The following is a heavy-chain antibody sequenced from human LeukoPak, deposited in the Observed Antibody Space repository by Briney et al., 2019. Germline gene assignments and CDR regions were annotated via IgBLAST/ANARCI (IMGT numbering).Heavy chain of an antibody. J-gene: IGHJ4*02. D-gene: IGHD1-26*01. CDR3: ARDLLYSGSYYSPYYFDY. CDR1: GFTFSSYS. Sequence: GGSLTLSCAASGFTFSSYSMNWVRQAPGKGLEWVSSISSSSSYIYYADSVKGRFTISRDNAKNSLYLQMNSLRAEDTAVYYCARDLLYSGSYYSPYYFDYWGQGTLVTVSS. CDR2: ISSSSSYI. V-gene: IGHV3-21*01.